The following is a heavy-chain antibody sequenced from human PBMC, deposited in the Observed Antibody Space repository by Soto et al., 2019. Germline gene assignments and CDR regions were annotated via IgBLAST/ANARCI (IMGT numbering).Heavy chain of an antibody. CDR3: ASSLLVGYGLEGESD. CDR2: ISAYNGNT. CDR1: GYTFTSYG. Sequence: QVQLVQSGAEVKKPGASVKVSCKASGYTFTSYGISWVRQAPGQGLAWMGWISAYNGNTNYAQKLQGRVTMTTDTSTSTASMELRSLRSDDTAVYYCASSLLVGYGLEGESDWGQGTLVTVSS. J-gene: IGHJ4*02. D-gene: IGHD5-18*01. V-gene: IGHV1-18*01.